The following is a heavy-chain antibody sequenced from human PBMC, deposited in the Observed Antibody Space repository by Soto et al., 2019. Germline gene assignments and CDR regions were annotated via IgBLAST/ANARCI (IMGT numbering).Heavy chain of an antibody. D-gene: IGHD3-10*01. CDR1: GYTFTGYY. Sequence: ASVKVSCKASGYTFTGYYMHWVRQAPGQGLEGMGWINPNSGGTNYAQKFQGWVTMTRDTSISTAYMELSRLRSDDTAVYYCAREADYGSGRFYYYYGMDVWGQGTTVTVSS. CDR3: AREADYGSGRFYYYYGMDV. CDR2: INPNSGGT. V-gene: IGHV1-2*04. J-gene: IGHJ6*02.